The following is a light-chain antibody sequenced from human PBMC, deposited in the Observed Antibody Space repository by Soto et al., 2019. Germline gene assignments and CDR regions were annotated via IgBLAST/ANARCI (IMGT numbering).Light chain of an antibody. CDR2: GAS. Sequence: EIVMTQSPATLSVSPWERAALSCRASQSVRRNLAWYQQKPGQAPRLLIFGASTRATGIPARFSGSGSGTEFTLTISSLQSEDFAVYYCQQYNNWLITFGQGTRLEIK. V-gene: IGKV3-15*01. J-gene: IGKJ5*01. CDR1: QSVRRN. CDR3: QQYNNWLIT.